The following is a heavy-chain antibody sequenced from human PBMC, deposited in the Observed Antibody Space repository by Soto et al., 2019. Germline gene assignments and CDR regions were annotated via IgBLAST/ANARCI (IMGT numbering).Heavy chain of an antibody. CDR3: ARSPYSYGPIDY. J-gene: IGHJ4*02. CDR2: IYSGGST. Sequence: GGSLRLSCAASGFTVSSNYMSWVRQAPGKGLEWVSVIYSGGSTYYADSVKGRFTISRDNSKNTLYLQMNSLRAEDTAVYYCARSPYSYGPIDYWGQGTLVTVSS. D-gene: IGHD5-18*01. CDR1: GFTVSSNY. V-gene: IGHV3-66*01.